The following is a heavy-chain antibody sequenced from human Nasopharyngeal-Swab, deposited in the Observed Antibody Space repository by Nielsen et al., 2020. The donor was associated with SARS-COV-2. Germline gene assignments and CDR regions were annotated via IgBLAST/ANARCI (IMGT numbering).Heavy chain of an antibody. V-gene: IGHV4-34*01. CDR3: ARHEGAGSGSFFDY. Sequence: PGKGLEWIGEINHSGSTNYNPSLKSRVTISVDTSKNQFSLKLSSVTAADTAVYYCARHEGAGSGSFFDYWGQGTLVTVSS. D-gene: IGHD3-10*01. J-gene: IGHJ4*02. CDR2: INHSGST.